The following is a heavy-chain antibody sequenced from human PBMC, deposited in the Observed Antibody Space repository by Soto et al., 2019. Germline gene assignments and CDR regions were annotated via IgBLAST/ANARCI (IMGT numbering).Heavy chain of an antibody. Sequence: GSLRLSCAASGFTFSSYSMNWVRQAPGKGLEWVSSISSSSSYIYYADSVKGRFTISRDNAKNSLYLQMNSLRAGDTAVYYCARDSYGSGSYYNYYYYGMDVWGQGTTVTVSS. V-gene: IGHV3-21*01. J-gene: IGHJ6*02. CDR3: ARDSYGSGSYYNYYYYGMDV. D-gene: IGHD3-10*01. CDR1: GFTFSSYS. CDR2: ISSSSSYI.